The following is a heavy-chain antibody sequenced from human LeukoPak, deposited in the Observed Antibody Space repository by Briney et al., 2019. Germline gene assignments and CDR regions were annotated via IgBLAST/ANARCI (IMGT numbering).Heavy chain of an antibody. J-gene: IGHJ4*02. CDR3: ARRTPEYYDFWSGYTDY. V-gene: IGHV4-39*01. CDR2: IYYSGNT. Sequence: SQTLSLTCTVSGGLISSGDFYWSWIRQPPGKGLEWIGSIYYSGNTYYNPSLKSRVTISVDTSKNQFSLKLSSVTAADTAVYYCARRTPEYYDFWSGYTDYWGQGTLVTVSS. CDR1: GGLISSGDFY. D-gene: IGHD3-3*01.